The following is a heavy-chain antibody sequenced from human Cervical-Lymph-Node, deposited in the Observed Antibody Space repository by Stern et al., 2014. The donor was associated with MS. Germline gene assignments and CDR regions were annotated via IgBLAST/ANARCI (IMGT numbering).Heavy chain of an antibody. J-gene: IGHJ6*02. D-gene: IGHD6-19*01. CDR1: GYTFTSYY. Sequence: QLVQSGAEVKKPGASVKVSCKASGYTFTSYYMHWVRQAPGHGLEWMGIINPSDGSTSYAQKFQGRVTLTRDTSTSTVYMELSNLRSEDTAVYYCAREVAGHRLGMMDVWGPGTTVTVSS. CDR2: INPSDGST. CDR3: AREVAGHRLGMMDV. V-gene: IGHV1-46*01.